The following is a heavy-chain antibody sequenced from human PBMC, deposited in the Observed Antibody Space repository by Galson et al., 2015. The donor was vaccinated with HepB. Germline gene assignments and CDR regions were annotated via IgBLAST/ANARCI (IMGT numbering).Heavy chain of an antibody. Sequence: SVKVSCKASGYTFTGYYMHWVRQAPGQGLEWMGWINPNSGGTNYAQKFQGWVTMTRDTSISTAYMELSRLRSDDTAVYYCAREELSGSYHFDYWGQGTLVTVSS. J-gene: IGHJ4*02. CDR1: GYTFTGYY. D-gene: IGHD1-26*01. V-gene: IGHV1-2*04. CDR3: AREELSGSYHFDY. CDR2: INPNSGGT.